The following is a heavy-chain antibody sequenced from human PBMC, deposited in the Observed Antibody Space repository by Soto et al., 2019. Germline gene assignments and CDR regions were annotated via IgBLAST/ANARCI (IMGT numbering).Heavy chain of an antibody. CDR2: INPNSGGT. CDR1: GYTFAGYY. CDR3: ATALNYYDSSGYPGILDY. Sequence: ASVKVSCKASGYTFAGYYMHWVRQAPGQGLEWMGWINPNSGGTNYAQKFQGWVTMTRDTSISTAYMELSRLRSDDTAVYYCATALNYYDSSGYPGILDYWGQGTLVTVSS. J-gene: IGHJ4*02. D-gene: IGHD3-22*01. V-gene: IGHV1-2*04.